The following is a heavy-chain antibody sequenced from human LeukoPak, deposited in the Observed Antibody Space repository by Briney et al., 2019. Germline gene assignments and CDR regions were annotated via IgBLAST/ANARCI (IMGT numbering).Heavy chain of an antibody. D-gene: IGHD3-3*01. J-gene: IGHJ6*02. V-gene: IGHV4-30-4*01. CDR2: IYYSGST. Sequence: PSETLSPTCTVSGGSISSGDYYWNWIRQPPGKGLEWIGYIYYSGSTYYNPSLKSRVTISVDMSKNQFSLKLTSVTAADTAVYYCARALNYDFWSGYYPSYGMDVWGQGTTVTVSS. CDR1: GGSISSGDYY. CDR3: ARALNYDFWSGYYPSYGMDV.